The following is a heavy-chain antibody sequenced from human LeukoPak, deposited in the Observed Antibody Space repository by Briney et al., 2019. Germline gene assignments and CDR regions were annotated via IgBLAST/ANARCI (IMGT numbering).Heavy chain of an antibody. CDR1: GYTFTSYG. V-gene: IGHV1-18*01. J-gene: IGHJ6*02. CDR2: ISAYNGNT. CDR3: ARYYYGSGREVYYYYGMDV. Sequence: GASVKVSCKASGYTFTSYGISWVRQAPGQGLEWMGWISAYNGNTNYAQELQGRVTMTTDTSTSTAYMELRSLRSDDTAVYYCARYYYGSGREVYYYYGMDVWGQGTTVTVSS. D-gene: IGHD3-10*01.